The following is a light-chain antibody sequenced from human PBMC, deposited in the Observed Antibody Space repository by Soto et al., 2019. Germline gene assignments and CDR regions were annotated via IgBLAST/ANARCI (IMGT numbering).Light chain of an antibody. J-gene: IGLJ1*01. Sequence: QSVLTQPASVSGSPGQSITVSCTGTSSVVGSYNLVSWYQQYPGKVPELMIYEVSKRPSGVSNRFSGSKSGNTASLTISGLQAEDEADYYCCSYAGSSPYVFGTGPKVTVL. CDR2: EVS. CDR1: SSVVGSYNL. V-gene: IGLV2-23*02. CDR3: CSYAGSSPYV.